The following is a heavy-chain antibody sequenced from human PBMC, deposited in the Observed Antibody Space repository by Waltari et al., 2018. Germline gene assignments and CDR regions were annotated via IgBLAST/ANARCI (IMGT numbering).Heavy chain of an antibody. Sequence: QVQLQESGPGLVRPSQTLSLTCTVSGCSISSGSVYWTWIRQPAGKGLEWVGHIFTSGSTKYNPSLKSRVSVSLDTSENQFSLRLSSVTAADTAVYYCARDEARYYDIMTGGGYYGLDVWGQGTTVTVSS. J-gene: IGHJ6*02. CDR3: ARDEARYYDIMTGGGYYGLDV. CDR2: IFTSGST. D-gene: IGHD3-9*01. V-gene: IGHV4-61*02. CDR1: GCSISSGSVY.